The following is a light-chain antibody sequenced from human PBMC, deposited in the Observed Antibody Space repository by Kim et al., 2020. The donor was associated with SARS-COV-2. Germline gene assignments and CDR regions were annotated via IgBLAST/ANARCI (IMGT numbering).Light chain of an antibody. J-gene: IGLJ1*01. CDR1: SLRSYY. Sequence: SSELTQDTAVSVALGQTVRITCQGDSLRSYYASWYQQKPGQAPVLVIYGKNNRPSGIPDRFSGSSSGNTASLTITGAQAEDEADYYCNSRDSSGNHHFGTGTKVTVL. CDR3: NSRDSSGNHH. CDR2: GKN. V-gene: IGLV3-19*01.